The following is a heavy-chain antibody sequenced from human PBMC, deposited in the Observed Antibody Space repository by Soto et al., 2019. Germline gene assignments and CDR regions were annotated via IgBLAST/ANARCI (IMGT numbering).Heavy chain of an antibody. CDR2: INHSGST. D-gene: IGHD3-10*01. J-gene: IGHJ6*03. V-gene: IGHV4-34*01. Sequence: PSETLSLTCAVYGGSFSVYYWSWIRQPPGKGLEWIGEINHSGSTNYNPSLKSRVTISVDTSKNQFSLKLSSVTAADTAVYYCARGKFTPFGELPPLYYYYMDVWGKGTTVTVSS. CDR1: GGSFSVYY. CDR3: ARGKFTPFGELPPLYYYYMDV.